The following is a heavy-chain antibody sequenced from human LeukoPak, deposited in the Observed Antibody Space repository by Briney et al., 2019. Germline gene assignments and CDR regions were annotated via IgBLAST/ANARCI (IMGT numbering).Heavy chain of an antibody. CDR3: ARTPPTDYYGSGSYYWIYYYYYMDV. J-gene: IGHJ6*03. CDR1: GFTFSSYW. V-gene: IGHV3-7*01. D-gene: IGHD3-10*01. Sequence: GGSLRLSCAASGFTFSSYWMSWVRQAPGKGLEWVANIKQDGSEKYYVDSVKGRFTISRDNAKNSLYLQMNSLRAEDTAVYYCARTPPTDYYGSGSYYWIYYYYYMDVWGKGTTVTVSS. CDR2: IKQDGSEK.